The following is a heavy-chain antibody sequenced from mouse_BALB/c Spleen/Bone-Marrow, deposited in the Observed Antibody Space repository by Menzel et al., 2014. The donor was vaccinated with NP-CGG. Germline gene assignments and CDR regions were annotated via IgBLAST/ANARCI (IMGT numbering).Heavy chain of an antibody. CDR1: GFTFSSFG. CDR3: ARSPYDYAAMDY. CDR2: ISSGSSTI. Sequence: EVKLQESGGGLVQPGGSRILSCAASGFTFSSFGMHWVRQAPEKGLEWVAYISSGSSTICYADTVKGRLTNARDNPKNTLFLQMTNLRSEDTAMYYCARSPYDYAAMDYWGQGTSVTVSS. J-gene: IGHJ4*01. V-gene: IGHV5-17*02. D-gene: IGHD2-4*01.